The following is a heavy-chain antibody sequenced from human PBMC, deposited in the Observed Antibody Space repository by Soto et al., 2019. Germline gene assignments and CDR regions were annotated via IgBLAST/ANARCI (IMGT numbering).Heavy chain of an antibody. V-gene: IGHV3-33*01. D-gene: IGHD1-1*01. CDR3: ARDFNWNDALYYYYYMDV. Sequence: QVQLVESGGGVVQPGRSLRLSCAASGFTFSSYGMHWVRQAPGKGLEWVAVIWYDGSNKYYADSVKGRFTISRDNSKNTLYLQMNSPRAEDTAVYYCARDFNWNDALYYYYYMDVWGKGTTVTVSS. CDR2: IWYDGSNK. J-gene: IGHJ6*03. CDR1: GFTFSSYG.